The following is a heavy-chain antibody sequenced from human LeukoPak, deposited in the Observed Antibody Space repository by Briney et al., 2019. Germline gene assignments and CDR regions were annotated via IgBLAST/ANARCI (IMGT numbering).Heavy chain of an antibody. CDR1: GYTFTGYY. J-gene: IGHJ4*02. CDR2: INPNSGGT. D-gene: IGHD2-8*02. Sequence: ASVKVSCKASGYTFTGYYMHWVRQAPGQGLEWMGWINPNSGGTNYAQKFQGRVTMTRDTSISTAYMELSRLGSDDTAVYYCARDRRGTGNSFDYWGQGTLVTVSS. V-gene: IGHV1-2*02. CDR3: ARDRRGTGNSFDY.